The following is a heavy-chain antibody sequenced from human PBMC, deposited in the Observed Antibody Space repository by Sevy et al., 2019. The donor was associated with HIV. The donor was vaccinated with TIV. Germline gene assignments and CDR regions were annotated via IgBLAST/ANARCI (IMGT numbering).Heavy chain of an antibody. J-gene: IGHJ4*02. D-gene: IGHD3-16*01. V-gene: IGHV4-34*01. Sequence: SETLSLTCAVYGGSFSGYYWSWIRRPPGRGLEWIGQIDHSRSAKDNPSLKSRVTISLDTSKNQFSLRLTSVTAADTAVYYCASSLGGEDYWGQGTLVTVSS. CDR3: ASSLGGEDY. CDR1: GGSFSGYY. CDR2: IDHSRSA.